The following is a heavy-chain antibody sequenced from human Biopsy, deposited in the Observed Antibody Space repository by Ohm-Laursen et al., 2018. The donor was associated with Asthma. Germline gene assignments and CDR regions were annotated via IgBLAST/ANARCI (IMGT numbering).Heavy chain of an antibody. CDR1: YGSITSGGYY. D-gene: IGHD3-22*01. J-gene: IGHJ4*02. CDR3: ARAQDYYDSRGYYRSFDY. V-gene: IGHV4-31*01. Sequence: TLSLTCTVSYGSITSGGYYWTWIRQPPGKGLEWIGFIYYSGSTYYNPSLKSQVSISIDTSKNQFSLKLSSVTAADTAVYYCARAQDYYDSRGYYRSFDYWGQGTLVTVSS. CDR2: IYYSGST.